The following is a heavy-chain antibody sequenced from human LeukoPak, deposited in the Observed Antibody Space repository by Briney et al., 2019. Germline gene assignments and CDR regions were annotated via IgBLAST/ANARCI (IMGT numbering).Heavy chain of an antibody. CDR2: ISYDGSNK. CDR3: ARSFLRCSSSTSCYAGDYFDY. CDR1: GFTFSSYA. J-gene: IGHJ4*02. Sequence: GGSLRLSCAASGFTFSSYAMHWVRQAPGKGLEWVAVISYDGSNKYYADSVKGRFTISRDNSKNTLYLQMNSLRAEDTAVYYCARSFLRCSSSTSCYAGDYFDYWGQGTLVTVSS. V-gene: IGHV3-30-3*01. D-gene: IGHD2-2*01.